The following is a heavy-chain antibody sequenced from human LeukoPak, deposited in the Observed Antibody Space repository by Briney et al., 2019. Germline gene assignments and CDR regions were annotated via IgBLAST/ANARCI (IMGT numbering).Heavy chain of an antibody. CDR1: GYTFTIYG. J-gene: IGHJ4*02. Sequence: VASVTVSFTASGYTFTIYGISWVRQAPGQGLEWMGWISAYNGNTNYAQKLQGRVTMTTDTSTSTAYMELRSLRSDDTALYFCARDWGSIKVIADYWGQGTLVTVSS. CDR2: ISAYNGNT. D-gene: IGHD7-27*01. CDR3: ARDWGSIKVIADY. V-gene: IGHV1-18*01.